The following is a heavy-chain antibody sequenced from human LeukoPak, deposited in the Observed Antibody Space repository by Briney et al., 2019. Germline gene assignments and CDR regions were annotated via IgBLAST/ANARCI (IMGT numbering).Heavy chain of an antibody. D-gene: IGHD2-15*01. Sequence: GASVKVSCKASGYTFTNFGIGWVRQAPGQGLEWMGWISTYNGDTNYAQELQGRVTLTTDTSTSTAFMELRSLRSDDTAVYYCARDNGWQYCSGGSCYLLDYWGQGTLVTVSS. CDR1: GYTFTNFG. J-gene: IGHJ4*02. CDR2: ISTYNGDT. V-gene: IGHV1-18*01. CDR3: ARDNGWQYCSGGSCYLLDY.